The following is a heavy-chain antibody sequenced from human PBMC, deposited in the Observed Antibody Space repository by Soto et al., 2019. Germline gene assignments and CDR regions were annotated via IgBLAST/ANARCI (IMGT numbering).Heavy chain of an antibody. CDR2: ITSSGSYI. CDR3: AKDESAGSSTSN. J-gene: IGHJ4*02. CDR1: GPTFSTYG. D-gene: IGHD2-2*01. V-gene: IGHV3-21*01. Sequence: DVQLVESGGGLVKPGGSLRLSCVASGPTFSTYGMNWIRQTPGKGLEWVSSITSSGSYIHYADSVQGRFTVSRDNAKNSRYLKRNSLRVEDTAVYFCAKDESAGSSTSNWGQGTLVTVSS.